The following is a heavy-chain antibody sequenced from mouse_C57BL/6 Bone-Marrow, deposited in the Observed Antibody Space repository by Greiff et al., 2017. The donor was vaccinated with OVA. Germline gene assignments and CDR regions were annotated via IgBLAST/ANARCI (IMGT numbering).Heavy chain of an antibody. CDR3: ALLRLDY. CDR1: GFTFSDYG. V-gene: IGHV5-17*01. Sequence: EVKLMESGGGLVKPGGSLKLSCAASGFTFSDYGMHWVRQAPEKGLEWVAYISSGSSTIYYADTVKGRFTISRDNAKNTLFLHMTSRRSEDTAMYYCALLRLDYWGQGTTLTVSS. J-gene: IGHJ2*01. D-gene: IGHD1-2*01. CDR2: ISSGSSTI.